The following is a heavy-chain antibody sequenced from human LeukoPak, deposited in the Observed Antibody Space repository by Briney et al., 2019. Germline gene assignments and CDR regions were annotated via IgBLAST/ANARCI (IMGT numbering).Heavy chain of an antibody. CDR3: ARGRGGPAATDAFDI. J-gene: IGHJ3*02. D-gene: IGHD2-2*01. CDR2: INHSGST. V-gene: IGHV4-34*01. Sequence: SETLSLTCAVYGGSFSGYYWSWIRQPPGKGLEWIGEINHSGSTNYNPSLKSRVTISVDTSKNQFSLKLSSVTAGDTAVYYCARGRGGPAATDAFDIWGQGTMVTVSS. CDR1: GGSFSGYY.